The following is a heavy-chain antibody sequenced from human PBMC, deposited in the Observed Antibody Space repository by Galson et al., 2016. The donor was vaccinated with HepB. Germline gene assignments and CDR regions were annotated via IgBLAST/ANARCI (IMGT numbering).Heavy chain of an antibody. Sequence: SETLSLTCGVSGGSISNSNWWSRVRQPPGKGLEYIGEVSNIGNTHFNSSFESRVSMSFDTSTQEASLRLYSVTAADTAMYFCTRESGAFVPFGSWGQGALVVVSS. D-gene: IGHD3-16*01. CDR3: TRESGAFVPFGS. CDR1: GGSISNSNW. J-gene: IGHJ5*02. V-gene: IGHV4-4*02. CDR2: VSNIGNT.